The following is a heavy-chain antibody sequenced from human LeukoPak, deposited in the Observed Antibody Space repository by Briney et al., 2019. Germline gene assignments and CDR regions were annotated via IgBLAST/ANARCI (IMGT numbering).Heavy chain of an antibody. V-gene: IGHV4-39*01. J-gene: IGHJ4*02. CDR2: IYYSGST. CDR1: GFTFSDYY. Sequence: PGGSLRLSCAASGFTFSDYYMSWIRQPPGKGLEWIGSIYYSGSTYYNPSLKSRVTISVDTSKNQLSLKLSSVTAADTAVYYCARRSSIAARPFDYWGQGTLVTVSS. D-gene: IGHD6-6*01. CDR3: ARRSSIAARPFDY.